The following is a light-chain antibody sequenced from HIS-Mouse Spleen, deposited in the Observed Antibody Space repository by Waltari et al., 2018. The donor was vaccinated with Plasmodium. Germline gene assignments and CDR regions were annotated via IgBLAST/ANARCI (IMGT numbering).Light chain of an antibody. CDR3: YSTDSSGKHNVV. J-gene: IGLJ2*01. Sequence: SYELTQPPSVSVSPGQTARITCSGDALPKKYAYWYQQKSGQAPVLVIYEDSKRPSGYHESYSGSGLGTRSTWTSGGAQVEYEADYYCYSTDSSGKHNVVFGGGTKLTV. V-gene: IGLV3-10*01. CDR1: ALPKKY. CDR2: EDS.